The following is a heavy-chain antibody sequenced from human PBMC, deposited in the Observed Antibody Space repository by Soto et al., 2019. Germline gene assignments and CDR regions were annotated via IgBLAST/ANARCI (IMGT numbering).Heavy chain of an antibody. CDR3: ARDLDGYNGFDY. V-gene: IGHV3-74*01. J-gene: IGHJ4*02. D-gene: IGHD5-12*01. Sequence: EVQLVESGGGLVQPGWSLRLSCGASGFTFSNYWMHWVLQAPGKGLVWVSRMNSDGSSTSYADSVKGRFTISRDNAKSKLYLQMNSLRAEDTAVYYCARDLDGYNGFDYWGQGTLVTVSS. CDR1: GFTFSNYW. CDR2: MNSDGSST.